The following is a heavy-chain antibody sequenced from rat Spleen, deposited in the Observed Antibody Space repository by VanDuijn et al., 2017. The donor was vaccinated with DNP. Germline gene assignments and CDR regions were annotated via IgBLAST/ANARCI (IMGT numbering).Heavy chain of an antibody. V-gene: IGHV2-6*01. CDR1: GFSLTRYA. D-gene: IGHD1-12*02. CDR3: ARSDYHDGSFYYGFFDY. Sequence: QVQLKESGPGLVQPSRTLSLSCTVSGFSLTRYAVAWVRQPPGKGLEWVAAVSSGGNTYYNSALKSRRSISRDTSKSQVFLKMNSLQTEDTAMYFCARSDYHDGSFYYGFFDYWGQGVMVTVSS. CDR2: VSSGGNT. J-gene: IGHJ2*01.